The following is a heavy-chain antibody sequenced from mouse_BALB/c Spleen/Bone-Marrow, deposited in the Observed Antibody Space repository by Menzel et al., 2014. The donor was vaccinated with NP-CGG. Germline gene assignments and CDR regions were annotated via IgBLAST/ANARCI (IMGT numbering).Heavy chain of an antibody. CDR2: INPSTGYT. CDR3: ARQITTVDYAMDY. Sequence: QVQLKQSGAELAKPGASVKMSCKASGYTFTSYWMHWVKQRPGQGLEWIGYINPSTGYTEYNQKFRDKATLTADKSSSTAYMQLSSLTSEDSAVYYCARQITTVDYAMDYWGQATSVTVSS. D-gene: IGHD1-1*01. J-gene: IGHJ4*01. CDR1: GYTFTSYW. V-gene: IGHV1-7*01.